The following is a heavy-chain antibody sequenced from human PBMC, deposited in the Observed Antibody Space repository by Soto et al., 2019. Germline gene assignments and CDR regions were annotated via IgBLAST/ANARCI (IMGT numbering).Heavy chain of an antibody. CDR3: ARGYCSISSCSNWLDP. CDR1: GGSISSGYS. V-gene: IGHV4-30-2*01. Sequence: QLQLQESGSGLVKPSQTVSLTCAVSGGSISSGYSWSWIRQPPGKGLEWIGYIYHSGITYYNPSLKSRVTISVDRSKNQFSLKLSSVTAADTAVYYCARGYCSISSCSNWLDPWGQGTLVTVSS. J-gene: IGHJ5*02. D-gene: IGHD2-2*01. CDR2: IYHSGIT.